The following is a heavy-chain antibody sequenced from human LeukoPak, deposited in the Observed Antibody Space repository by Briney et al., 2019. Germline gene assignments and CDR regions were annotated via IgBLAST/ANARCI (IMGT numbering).Heavy chain of an antibody. D-gene: IGHD6-6*01. CDR3: ARGPTIAARTFDY. CDR2: INHSGST. CDR1: GGSFSGYY. Sequence: TSETLSLTCAVYGGSFSGYYWSWIRRPPGKGLEWIGEINHSGSTNYNPSLKSRVTISVDTSKNQFSLKLSSVTAADTAVYYCARGPTIAARTFDYWGQGTLVTVSS. J-gene: IGHJ4*02. V-gene: IGHV4-34*01.